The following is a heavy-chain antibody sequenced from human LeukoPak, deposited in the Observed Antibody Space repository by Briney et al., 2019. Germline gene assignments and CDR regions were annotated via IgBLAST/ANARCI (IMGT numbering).Heavy chain of an antibody. Sequence: SETLSLTCTVSGGSISSYYWSWIRQPPGKGLEWIGYIYYSGSTNYNPSLKSRVTISVDTSKNQFSLKLSSVTAADTAVYYCAREVVGATLTDWGQGTLVTVSS. CDR2: IYYSGST. J-gene: IGHJ4*02. CDR1: GGSISSYY. V-gene: IGHV4-59*01. D-gene: IGHD1-26*01. CDR3: AREVVGATLTD.